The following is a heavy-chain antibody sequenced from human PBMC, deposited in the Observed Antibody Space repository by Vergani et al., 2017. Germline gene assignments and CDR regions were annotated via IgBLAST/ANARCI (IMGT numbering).Heavy chain of an antibody. J-gene: IGHJ4*02. CDR2: IYPADSDT. Sequence: EVELVQSGPEMRKPGESLKISCKGSEYSFGNYWIGWVRQMPGKGLEWMGIIYPADSDTRYSPSFQRQVTISADKSISTAFLQWDSLKASDTALYYCARITTYTDSWGQGTLVTVSS. CDR1: EYSFGNYW. CDR3: ARITTYTDS. V-gene: IGHV5-51*03. D-gene: IGHD3-3*01.